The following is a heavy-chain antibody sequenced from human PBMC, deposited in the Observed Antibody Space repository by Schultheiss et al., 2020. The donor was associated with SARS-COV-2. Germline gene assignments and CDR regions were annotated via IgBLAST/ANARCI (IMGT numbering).Heavy chain of an antibody. CDR1: GGSFSGYY. V-gene: IGHV4-59*08. Sequence: SETLSLTCAVYGGSFSGYYWSWIRQPPGKGLEWIGYIYYSGSTNYNPSLKSRVTISVDTSKNQFSLKLSSVTAADTAVYYCARGRGDSSGYYYQRDNWFDPWGQGTLVTVSS. D-gene: IGHD3-22*01. CDR3: ARGRGDSSGYYYQRDNWFDP. J-gene: IGHJ5*02. CDR2: IYYSGST.